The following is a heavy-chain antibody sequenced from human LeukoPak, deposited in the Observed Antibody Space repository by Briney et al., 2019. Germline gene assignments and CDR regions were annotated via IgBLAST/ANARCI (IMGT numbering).Heavy chain of an antibody. J-gene: IGHJ4*02. CDR1: GFTFDDYA. CDR3: AKSNYGSGSYYFDY. Sequence: GGSLRLSCAAPGFTFDDYAMHWVRQAPGKGLEWVSGISWNSGSIGYADSVKGRFTISRDNAKNSLYLQMNSLRAEDTALYYCAKSNYGSGSYYFDYWGQGTLVTVSS. V-gene: IGHV3-9*01. CDR2: ISWNSGSI. D-gene: IGHD3-10*01.